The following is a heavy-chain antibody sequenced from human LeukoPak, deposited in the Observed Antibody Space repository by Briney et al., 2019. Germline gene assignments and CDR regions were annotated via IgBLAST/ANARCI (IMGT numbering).Heavy chain of an antibody. CDR1: GYTFTGYY. Sequence: GASVKVSCKASGYTFTGYYMHWVRQAPGQGLEWMGWINPNSGGTNYAQKFQGRVTMNRDTSISTAYMELSRLRSDDTAVYYCARDIVVVPAATGFKGCWFDPWGQGTLVTVSS. CDR2: INPNSGGT. V-gene: IGHV1-2*02. CDR3: ARDIVVVPAATGFKGCWFDP. D-gene: IGHD2-2*01. J-gene: IGHJ5*02.